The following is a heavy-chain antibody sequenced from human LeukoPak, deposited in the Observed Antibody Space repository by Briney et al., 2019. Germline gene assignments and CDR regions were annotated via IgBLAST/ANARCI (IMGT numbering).Heavy chain of an antibody. Sequence: GGLRLSCAASGFSFSSYCMTWARQAPGKGLEWVANINQDGSDRYCVDSVKGRFNISRYNAKNSLYVQVNTVRAGDRAVYFCARDGESSDYYVFDYWGQGTLDTVSP. J-gene: IGHJ4*02. CDR2: INQDGSDR. CDR3: ARDGESSDYYVFDY. CDR1: GFSFSSYC. D-gene: IGHD4-17*01. V-gene: IGHV3-7*05.